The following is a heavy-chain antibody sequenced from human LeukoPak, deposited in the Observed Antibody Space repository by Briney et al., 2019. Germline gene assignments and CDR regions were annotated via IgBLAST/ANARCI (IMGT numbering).Heavy chain of an antibody. CDR3: ARDRQQPLNWFDP. V-gene: IGHV4-61*08. D-gene: IGHD6-13*01. CDR2: IYYSGST. J-gene: IGHJ5*02. CDR1: GGSISSGGYY. Sequence: SETLSLTCTVSGGSISSGGYYWSWIRQPPGKGLEWIGYIYYSGSTNYNPSLKSRVTISVDTSKNQFSLKLSSVTAADTAVYYCARDRQQPLNWFDPWGQGTLVTVSS.